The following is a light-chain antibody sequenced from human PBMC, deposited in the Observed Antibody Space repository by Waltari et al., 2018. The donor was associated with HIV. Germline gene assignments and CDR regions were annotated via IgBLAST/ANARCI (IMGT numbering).Light chain of an antibody. CDR2: AGE. J-gene: IGLJ2*01. V-gene: IGLV7-43*01. Sequence: QNVVTQESSLSVSPGGTVTLTCGLIFGTVTASSYPNCFQQSPGHPPTSFIYAGETRHPWTPARYSGSVLGDKATLTLTAVRPEDEAVYYCLLYVAASYLFGGGTFVTVL. CDR3: LLYVAASYL. CDR1: FGTVTASSY.